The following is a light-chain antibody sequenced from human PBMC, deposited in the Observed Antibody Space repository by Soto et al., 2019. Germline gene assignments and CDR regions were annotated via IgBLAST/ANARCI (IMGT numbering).Light chain of an antibody. CDR2: DVS. CDR3: SSYTSSSTPYL. J-gene: IGLJ1*01. V-gene: IGLV2-14*01. CDR1: SSDVGGYNY. Sequence: QSVLTQPASVSGSPGQSITISCTGTSSDVGGYNYVSWYQQHPGKAPKLMIYDVSNRPSGVSNRFSGSKSGNTASLTISGLQAEDEADYYCSSYTSSSTPYLFGTGTKVT.